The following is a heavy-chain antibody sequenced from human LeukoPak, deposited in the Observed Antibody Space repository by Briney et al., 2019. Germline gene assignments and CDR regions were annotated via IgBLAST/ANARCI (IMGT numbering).Heavy chain of an antibody. CDR2: ISSNGGST. D-gene: IGHD1-26*01. Sequence: GGSLRLSCAASGFTFGSYSTNWVRQAPGKGLEYVSAISSNGGSTYYANSVKGRFTISRDNSKNTLYLQMGSLRAEDMAVYYCAREGGGSYSIDYWGQGTLVTVSS. J-gene: IGHJ4*02. CDR3: AREGGGSYSIDY. V-gene: IGHV3-64*01. CDR1: GFTFGSYS.